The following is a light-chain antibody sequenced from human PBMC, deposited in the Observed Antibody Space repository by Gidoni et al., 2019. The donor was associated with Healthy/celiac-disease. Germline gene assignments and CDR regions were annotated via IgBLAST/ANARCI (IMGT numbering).Light chain of an antibody. CDR1: SSDVGSYHL. Sequence: QSALTQPASVSGSPGQPITISCTGTSSDVGSYHLVSWYQQHPGKAPKLMIYEGSKRPSGVSNRFSGSKSGNTASLTISGLQAEDEADYYCCSYAGSSTLFGGGTKLTVL. J-gene: IGLJ3*02. CDR2: EGS. V-gene: IGLV2-23*01. CDR3: CSYAGSSTL.